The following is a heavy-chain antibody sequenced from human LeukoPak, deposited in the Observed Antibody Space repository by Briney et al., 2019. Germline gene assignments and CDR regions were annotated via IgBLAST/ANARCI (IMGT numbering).Heavy chain of an antibody. CDR3: AREIVVVVAATHYYYYMDV. V-gene: IGHV3-21*01. CDR2: ISSSSSYI. J-gene: IGHJ6*03. CDR1: GFTFSSYA. D-gene: IGHD2-15*01. Sequence: PGGSLRLSCAASGFTFSSYAMSWVRQAPGKGLEWVSSISSSSSYIYYADSVKGRFTISRDNAKNSLYLQMNSLRAEDKAVYYCAREIVVVVAATHYYYYMDVWGRGTTVTVSS.